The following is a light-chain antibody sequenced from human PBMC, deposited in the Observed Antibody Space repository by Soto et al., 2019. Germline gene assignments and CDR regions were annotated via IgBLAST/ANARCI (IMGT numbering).Light chain of an antibody. V-gene: IGKV1-27*01. J-gene: IGKJ3*01. CDR1: QGIRNY. Sequence: DIQMTQSPTSLSASVGDRVTITCRASQGIRNYVAWYQQIPGKAPKLLIYAASTLQSGVPSRFSGSGSGTDFTLTIIGLQAEDVATYSCQKYSSVPVFGPGTKVEIK. CDR3: QKYSSVPV. CDR2: AAS.